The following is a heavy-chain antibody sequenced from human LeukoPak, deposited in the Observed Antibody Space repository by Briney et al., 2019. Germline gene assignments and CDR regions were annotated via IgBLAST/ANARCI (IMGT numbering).Heavy chain of an antibody. J-gene: IGHJ3*02. CDR1: GYTFTGYY. V-gene: IGHV1-2*04. CDR3: ARGGRGTTGAFDI. CDR2: INPNSGGT. D-gene: IGHD1-1*01. Sequence: ASVTVSCKASGYTFTGYYMHWVPQAPGQGLEWMGWINPNSGGTNYAQKFQGWVTMTRDTSISTAYMELSRLRSDDTAVYYCARGGRGTTGAFDIWGQGTMVTVSS.